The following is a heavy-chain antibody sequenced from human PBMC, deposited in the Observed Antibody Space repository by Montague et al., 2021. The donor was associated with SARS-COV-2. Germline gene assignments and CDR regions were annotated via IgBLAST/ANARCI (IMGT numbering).Heavy chain of an antibody. V-gene: IGHV4-59*01. CDR2: FYSFGST. D-gene: IGHD1-14*01. CDR3: ARETMTPDSFDI. CDR1: GPSFRSSH. Sequence: SETLSLTCTVSGPSFRSSHSRLIRQSPWNPLKWIAHFYSFGSTNYNPSLKSRATFSRDTSKNQFSLKVRSVTAADTAVYYCARETMTPDSFDIWGQGTMVTVSS. J-gene: IGHJ3*02.